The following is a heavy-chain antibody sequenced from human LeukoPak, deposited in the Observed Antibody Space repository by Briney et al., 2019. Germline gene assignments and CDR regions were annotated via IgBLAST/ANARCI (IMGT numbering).Heavy chain of an antibody. CDR1: GGSFSGYY. CDR3: AYSSSWATSAFDY. V-gene: IGHV4-34*01. D-gene: IGHD6-13*01. J-gene: IGHJ4*02. Sequence: SETLSLTCAVYGGSFSGYYWSWIRQPPGNGLEWIGEINHSGSTNYNPSLKSRVTISVDTSKNQFSLKLSSVTAADTAVYYCAYSSSWATSAFDYWGQGTLVTVSS. CDR2: INHSGST.